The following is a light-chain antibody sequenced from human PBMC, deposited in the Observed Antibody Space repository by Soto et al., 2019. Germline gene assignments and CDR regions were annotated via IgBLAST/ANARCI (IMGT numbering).Light chain of an antibody. CDR1: QSVRTY. J-gene: IGKJ5*01. Sequence: EIVLTPSPGTLSLSPGERATLSCSASQSVRTYLAWYQVKPGQAPRLLIYDASSRASGVPARFSGSGSGTDFTLTISSREPEDAAVYYCQQRSNGPPITFGQGTR. V-gene: IGKV3-11*01. CDR2: DAS. CDR3: QQRSNGPPIT.